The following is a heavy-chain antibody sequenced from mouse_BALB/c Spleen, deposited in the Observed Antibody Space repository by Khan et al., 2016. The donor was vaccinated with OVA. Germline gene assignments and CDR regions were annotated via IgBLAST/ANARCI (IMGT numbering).Heavy chain of an antibody. D-gene: IGHD1-1*01. CDR2: IKYSGST. CDR3: ARSGTITTVVATDFDY. Sequence: EVQLQESGPGLVKPSQSLSLTCTVTGYSITSDYAWNWIRQFPGNKLEWMGYIKYSGSTSYNPSLKSRISINRDTSKNQFFLQLNSVTTEDTATYYCARSGTITTVVATDFDYWGQGTTLTVSS. V-gene: IGHV3-2*02. CDR1: GYSITSDYA. J-gene: IGHJ2*01.